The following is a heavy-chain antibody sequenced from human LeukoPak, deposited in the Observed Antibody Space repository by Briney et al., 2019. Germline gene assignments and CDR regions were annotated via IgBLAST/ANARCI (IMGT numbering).Heavy chain of an antibody. D-gene: IGHD5-24*01. V-gene: IGHV4-34*01. CDR1: GGSFSGYY. Sequence: SETLSLTCAVYGGSFSGYYWSWIRQPPGKGLEWIGEINHSGSTNYSPSLKSRVTISTDTSKNQFSLKLTSVTAADTAVYYCARWLQHEDYFDYWGQGTLVTVSS. CDR2: INHSGST. J-gene: IGHJ4*02. CDR3: ARWLQHEDYFDY.